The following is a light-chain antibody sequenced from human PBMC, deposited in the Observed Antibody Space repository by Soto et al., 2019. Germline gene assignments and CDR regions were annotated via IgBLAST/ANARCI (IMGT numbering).Light chain of an antibody. V-gene: IGKV1-5*03. J-gene: IGKJ5*01. CDR2: KAS. Sequence: DIQMTQPPSALSASIGDRVTITCRASQSISIWLAWYQQKPGKAPKLLIYKASNLESGVPSRFGGSGSGTDFTLTISSLEPEDSAVYYCQQRHMWPITFGQGTRLEIK. CDR3: QQRHMWPIT. CDR1: QSISIW.